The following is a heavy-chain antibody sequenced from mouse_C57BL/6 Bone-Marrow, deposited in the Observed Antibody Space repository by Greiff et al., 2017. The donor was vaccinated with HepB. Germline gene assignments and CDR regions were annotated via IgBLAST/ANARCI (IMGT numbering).Heavy chain of an antibody. CDR1: GFNIKDDY. V-gene: IGHV14-4*01. CDR3: TTGDYDWAY. CDR2: IDPENGDT. J-gene: IGHJ3*01. D-gene: IGHD2-4*01. Sequence: VHVKQSGAELVRPGASVKLSCTASGFNIKDDYMHWVKQRPEQGLEWIGWIDPENGDTESASKFQGKATITADTSSNTAYLQLSSLTSEDTAVYYCTTGDYDWAYWGQGTLVTVSA.